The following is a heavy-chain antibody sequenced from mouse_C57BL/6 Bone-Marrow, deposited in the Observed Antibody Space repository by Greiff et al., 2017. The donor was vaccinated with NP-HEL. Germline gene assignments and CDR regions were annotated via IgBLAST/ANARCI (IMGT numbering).Heavy chain of an antibody. Sequence: EVQLQQSGPELVKPGASVKIPCKASGYTFTDYNMDWVKQSHGKSLEWIGDINPNNGGTIYNQKFKGKATLTVDKSSSTAYMELRSLTSEDTAVYDWARRGFTTVVAPYFDVGGTGTTVTVSS. CDR3: ARRGFTTVVAPYFDV. CDR2: INPNNGGT. CDR1: GYTFTDYN. V-gene: IGHV1-18*01. D-gene: IGHD1-1*01. J-gene: IGHJ1*03.